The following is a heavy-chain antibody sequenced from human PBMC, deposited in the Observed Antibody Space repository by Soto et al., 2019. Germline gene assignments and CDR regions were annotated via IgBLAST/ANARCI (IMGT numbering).Heavy chain of an antibody. Sequence: ASVKVSCKASGYTFTGYYMHWVRQAPGQGLEWMGWINPNSGGTNYAQKFQGWVTMTRDTSISTAYMELSRLRSDDTAVYYCARGGLSSTRNFNDAFDIWGRGTMVTVSS. D-gene: IGHD2-2*01. V-gene: IGHV1-2*04. J-gene: IGHJ3*02. CDR1: GYTFTGYY. CDR2: INPNSGGT. CDR3: ARGGLSSTRNFNDAFDI.